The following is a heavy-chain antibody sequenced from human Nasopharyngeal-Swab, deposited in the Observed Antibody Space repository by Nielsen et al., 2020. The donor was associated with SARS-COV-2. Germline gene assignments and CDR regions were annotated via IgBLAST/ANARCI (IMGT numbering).Heavy chain of an antibody. J-gene: IGHJ3*02. D-gene: IGHD3-3*02. Sequence: GESLKISCAASGFTFSSYEMNWVRQAPGKGLEWVSYISSSGSTIYYADSVKGRFTISRDNAKNSLYLQMNSLRAEDTAVYYCARDYISPHVGAFDIWGQGTMGTVSS. CDR2: ISSSGSTI. V-gene: IGHV3-48*03. CDR3: ARDYISPHVGAFDI. CDR1: GFTFSSYE.